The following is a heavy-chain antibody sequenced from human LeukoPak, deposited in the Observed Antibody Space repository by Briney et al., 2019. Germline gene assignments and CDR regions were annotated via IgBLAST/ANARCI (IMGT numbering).Heavy chain of an antibody. J-gene: IGHJ3*02. Sequence: ASVKVSCKASGYTFTSYDINWVRQATGQGLEWMGWMDPNSGNTGYAQKFQGRVTMTRNTSISTAYMELSSLRSEDTAVYYCARTKLDIVVVVAAKIDAFDIWGQGTMVTVSS. CDR1: GYTFTSYD. CDR2: MDPNSGNT. V-gene: IGHV1-8*01. D-gene: IGHD2-15*01. CDR3: ARTKLDIVVVVAAKIDAFDI.